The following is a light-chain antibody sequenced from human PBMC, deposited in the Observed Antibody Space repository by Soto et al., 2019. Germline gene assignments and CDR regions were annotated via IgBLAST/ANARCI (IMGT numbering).Light chain of an antibody. CDR2: YTS. V-gene: IGKV3-11*02. CDR1: QRISSY. CDR3: PLRRSRPRWT. Sequence: EIVLTLAPATLSLSPGERGTHCCRASQRISSYFAWYQQKPGQAPELLISYTSTRATGPPARFSGSASRRNLTLTLSSLGPEDFAVYYCPLRRSRPRWTVGQGTTV. J-gene: IGKJ1*01.